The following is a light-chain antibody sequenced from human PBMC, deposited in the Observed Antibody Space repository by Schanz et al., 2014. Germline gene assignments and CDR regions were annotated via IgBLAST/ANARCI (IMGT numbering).Light chain of an antibody. Sequence: DIVMTQSPDSLAVSLGERATINCKSSQTVLYSSNNKNYLAWYQQKPGQPPKLLIYWASTRESGVPDRFSGSGSGTDFTLTISSLQAEDFAVYQCQQRSNWPLTFGGGTKVEIK. CDR1: QTVLYSSNNKNY. J-gene: IGKJ4*01. V-gene: IGKV4-1*01. CDR2: WAS. CDR3: QQRSNWPLT.